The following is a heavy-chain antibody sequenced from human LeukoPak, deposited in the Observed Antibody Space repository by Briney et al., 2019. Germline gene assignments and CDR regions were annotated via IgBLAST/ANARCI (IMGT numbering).Heavy chain of an antibody. J-gene: IGHJ6*03. D-gene: IGHD6-13*01. CDR3: ARALNPEAAAGFYYYYYYMDV. Sequence: GASAKVSCKASGYTFTSYGISWVRQAPGQGLEWMGWISAYNGNTNYAQKLQGRVTMTTDTSTSTAYMELRSLRSDDTAVYYCARALNPEAAAGFYYYYYYMDVWGKGTTVTVSS. CDR2: ISAYNGNT. CDR1: GYTFTSYG. V-gene: IGHV1-18*01.